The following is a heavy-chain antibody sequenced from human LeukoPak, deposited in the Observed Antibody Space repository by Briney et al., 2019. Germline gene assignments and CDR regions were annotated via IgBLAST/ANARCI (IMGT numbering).Heavy chain of an antibody. J-gene: IGHJ4*02. V-gene: IGHV1-2*06. CDR1: GYTFTGYY. Sequence: ASVKVSCKASGYTFTGYYMHWVRQAPGQGLEWMGRINPNSGGTNYAQKFQGRVTMTRDTSISTAYMELSRLRSDDTAVYYCASSYYYDSSGYYGFDYWAREPWSPSPQ. D-gene: IGHD3-22*01. CDR2: INPNSGGT. CDR3: ASSYYYDSSGYYGFDY.